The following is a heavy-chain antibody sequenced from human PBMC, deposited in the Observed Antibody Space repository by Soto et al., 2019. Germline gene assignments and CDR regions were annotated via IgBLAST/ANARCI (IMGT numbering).Heavy chain of an antibody. CDR2: IWYDGSNK. CDR3: ARDNGAYYDFWSGYYRGYYYYYGMDV. V-gene: IGHV3-33*01. D-gene: IGHD3-3*01. CDR1: GFTFSSYG. Sequence: QVQLVESGGGVVQPGRSLRLSCAASGFTFSSYGMHWVRQAPGKGLEWVAVIWYDGSNKYYADSVKGRFTISRDNSKNTLYLQMNSLRAEDTAEYYCARDNGAYYDFWSGYYRGYYYYYGMDVWGQGTTVTVSS. J-gene: IGHJ6*02.